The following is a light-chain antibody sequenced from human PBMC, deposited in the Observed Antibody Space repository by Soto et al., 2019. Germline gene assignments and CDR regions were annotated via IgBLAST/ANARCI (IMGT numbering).Light chain of an antibody. J-gene: IGLJ3*02. Sequence: QSVLTQPPSVSGAPGQRVTISCTERSCNIRAGYDVHWYQQLPGTAPKLLIYGNSNRPSGVPDRFSGSKSGTSASLAITGLQAEDEADYYCQSYDSSLSGWVFGGGTKLTVL. CDR1: SCNIRAGYD. CDR2: GNS. CDR3: QSYDSSLSGWV. V-gene: IGLV1-40*01.